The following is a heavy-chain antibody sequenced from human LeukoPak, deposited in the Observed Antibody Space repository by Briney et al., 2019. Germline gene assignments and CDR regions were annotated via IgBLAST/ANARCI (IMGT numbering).Heavy chain of an antibody. V-gene: IGHV3-7*01. J-gene: IGHJ3*02. Sequence: GGSLRLSCAASGFTFSSYWMSWVRQPPGKGLEWVANIKQDGSEKYYVDSVKGRFTISRDNAKNSLYLQMNSLRAEDTAVYYCASKYYDYVWGSYRPDAFDIWGQGTMVTVSS. CDR2: IKQDGSEK. CDR1: GFTFSSYW. D-gene: IGHD3-16*02. CDR3: ASKYYDYVWGSYRPDAFDI.